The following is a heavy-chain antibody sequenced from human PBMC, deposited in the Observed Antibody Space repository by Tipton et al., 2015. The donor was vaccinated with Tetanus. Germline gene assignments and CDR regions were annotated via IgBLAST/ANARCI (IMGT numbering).Heavy chain of an antibody. V-gene: IGHV3-33*01. CDR1: GFTFSSYG. J-gene: IGHJ4*02. Sequence: SLRLSCAASGFTFSSYGMHWVRQAPGKGLEWVPVIWYDGSNKYYADSVKGRFTISRDNSKNTLYLQMNSLRAEDTAVYYCARVAYSSGWLIFDYWGQGTLVTVSS. D-gene: IGHD6-19*01. CDR3: ARVAYSSGWLIFDY. CDR2: IWYDGSNK.